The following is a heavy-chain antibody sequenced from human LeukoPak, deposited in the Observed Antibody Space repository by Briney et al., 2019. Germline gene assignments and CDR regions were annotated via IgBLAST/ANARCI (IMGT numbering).Heavy chain of an antibody. CDR2: ISSNGGST. CDR3: ARSPGEVVNPEYAFDI. D-gene: IGHD3-10*01. V-gene: IGHV3-64*01. CDR1: GFTFSSYA. Sequence: RAGGSLRLSCAASGFTFSSYAMHWVRQAPGKGLEYVSAISSNGGSTYYANSVKGRFTISRDNSKNTLYLQMGSLRAEDMAVYYCARSPGEVVNPEYAFDIWGQGTMVTVSS. J-gene: IGHJ3*02.